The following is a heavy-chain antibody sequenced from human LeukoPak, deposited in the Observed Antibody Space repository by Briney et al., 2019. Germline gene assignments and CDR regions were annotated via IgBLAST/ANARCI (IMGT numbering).Heavy chain of an antibody. CDR1: GYTFTGYY. D-gene: IGHD3-22*01. J-gene: IGHJ3*02. Sequence: ASVKVSCKASGYTFTGYYMHWVRQAPGQGLEWMGWINPDSGSTRYVQKFQGRVTMTRDTSIRTAYMELSSLRSDDTAVYYCAKHGGYFESNDYLLDAFDIWGQGTMVTVSS. V-gene: IGHV1-2*02. CDR3: AKHGGYFESNDYLLDAFDI. CDR2: INPDSGST.